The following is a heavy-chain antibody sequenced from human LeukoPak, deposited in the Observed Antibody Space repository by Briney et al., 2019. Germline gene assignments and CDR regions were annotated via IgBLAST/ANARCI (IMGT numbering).Heavy chain of an antibody. D-gene: IGHD3-9*01. CDR3: ARDRVLRYFDWLLLGDYFDY. Sequence: GASVKVSCKASGYTFTSYGISWVRQAPGQGLEWMGWISAYNGNTNYAQKLQGRVTMTTDTSTSTAYMELRSLRSDDTALYYCARDRVLRYFDWLLLGDYFDYWGQGTLVTVSS. CDR2: ISAYNGNT. V-gene: IGHV1-18*01. J-gene: IGHJ4*02. CDR1: GYTFTSYG.